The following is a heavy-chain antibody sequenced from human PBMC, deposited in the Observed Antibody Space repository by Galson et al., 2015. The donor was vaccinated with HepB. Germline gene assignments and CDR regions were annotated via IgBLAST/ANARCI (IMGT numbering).Heavy chain of an antibody. CDR1: GFTFSNYA. V-gene: IGHV3-23*01. CDR3: FPLSGSLISFDY. Sequence: SLRLSCAASGFTFSNYAMSWVRQAPGKGLEWVSSISGSGGTTYYADSVKGRFTIYRDNSKNTLYLQMNSLRAEDTAVYYCFPLSGSLISFDYWGQGTLVTVSS. D-gene: IGHD1-26*01. CDR2: ISGSGGTT. J-gene: IGHJ4*02.